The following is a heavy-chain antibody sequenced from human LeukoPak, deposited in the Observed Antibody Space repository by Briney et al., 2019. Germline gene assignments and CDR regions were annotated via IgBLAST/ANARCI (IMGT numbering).Heavy chain of an antibody. V-gene: IGHV4-38-2*02. Sequence: SETLSLTCTVSGYSISSGYYWGWIRQPPGKGLEWIGSIYHSGSTYYNPSLKSRVTISVDTSKNQFSLKLSSVTAADTAVYYCARDLTMVRGVIGYWGQGTPVTVSS. D-gene: IGHD3-10*01. J-gene: IGHJ4*02. CDR1: GYSISSGYY. CDR2: IYHSGST. CDR3: ARDLTMVRGVIGY.